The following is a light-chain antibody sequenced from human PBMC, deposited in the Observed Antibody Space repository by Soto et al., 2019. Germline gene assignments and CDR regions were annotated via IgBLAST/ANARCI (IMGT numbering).Light chain of an antibody. V-gene: IGKV3-20*01. CDR3: QQYGRVPSIT. J-gene: IGKJ5*01. CDR2: GAP. CDR1: QSVNNNY. Sequence: EIVLTQSPGTLSLSAGERVTLSCRASQSVNNNYLAWYQQKPGQAPRLLIYGAPSRATGIPDKFSGGGSGTDFALTLSRLEPEDFAVYFCQQYGRVPSITFGQGTRLDI.